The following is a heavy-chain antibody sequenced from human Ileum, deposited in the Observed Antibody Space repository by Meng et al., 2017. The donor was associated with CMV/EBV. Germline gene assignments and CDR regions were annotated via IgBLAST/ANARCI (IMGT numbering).Heavy chain of an antibody. CDR1: GYTFTSYY. CDR3: AREMASTYFFDY. CDR2: INPSGGST. Sequence: SCKSSGYTFTSYYIHWVRQAPGQGLEWMGIINPSGGSTTYAQRFQGRVTMTRDTSTSTVYMDLSSLTSEDTALYYCAREMASTYFFDYWGQGTLVTVSS. V-gene: IGHV1-46*01. J-gene: IGHJ4*02. D-gene: IGHD5-24*01.